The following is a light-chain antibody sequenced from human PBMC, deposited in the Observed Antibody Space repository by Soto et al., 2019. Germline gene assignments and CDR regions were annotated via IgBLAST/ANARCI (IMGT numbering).Light chain of an antibody. J-gene: IGLJ2*01. CDR3: LLYYGGAQLI. V-gene: IGLV7-43*01. CDR1: TAPVTSGYY. Sequence: QAVVTQEPSLTVSPGGTVTLTCASSTAPVTSGYYPNWFQQKPGQAPWALIYSTSNKHSWTPARFSGSLLGGKAALTLSGVQPEDEAEYYCLLYYGGAQLIFGGGTKVTVL. CDR2: STS.